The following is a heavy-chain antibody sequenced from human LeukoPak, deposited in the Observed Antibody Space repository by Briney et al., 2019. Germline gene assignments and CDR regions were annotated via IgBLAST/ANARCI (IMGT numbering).Heavy chain of an antibody. CDR2: IYHSGST. CDR3: ARRGYNLTSYYFDY. V-gene: IGHV4-30-2*01. Sequence: SETLSLTCAVSGGSISSGGYSWSWIRQPPGKGLEWIGYIYHSGSTYYNPSLKSRVTISVDRSKNQFSLKLSSVTAADTAVYYCARRGYNLTSYYFDYWGQGTLVTVSP. CDR1: GGSISSGGYS. J-gene: IGHJ4*02. D-gene: IGHD5-18*01.